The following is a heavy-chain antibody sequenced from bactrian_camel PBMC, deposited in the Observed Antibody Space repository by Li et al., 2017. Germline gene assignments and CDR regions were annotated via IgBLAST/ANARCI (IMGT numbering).Heavy chain of an antibody. V-gene: IGHV3-3*01. CDR3: AAAYTCWNFYSLLRASTYSS. D-gene: IGHD2*01. J-gene: IGHJ4*01. Sequence: VQLVESGGGSVQAGGSLRLSCEASGTAYCMGWFRQVVGKEREGVAGIRSSSDVPIEYADSVRGRFTISQNPAKNTVYLEMNSLKPEDAAMYYCAAAYTCWNFYSLLRASTYSSWGHGTQVTVS. CDR1: GTAYC. CDR2: IRSSSDVP.